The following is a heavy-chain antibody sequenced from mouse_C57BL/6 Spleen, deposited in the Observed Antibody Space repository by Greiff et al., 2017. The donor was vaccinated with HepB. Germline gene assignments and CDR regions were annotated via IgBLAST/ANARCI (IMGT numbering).Heavy chain of an antibody. CDR3: ARGDLRPYYAMGY. J-gene: IGHJ4*01. V-gene: IGHV1-50*01. D-gene: IGHD3-2*02. CDR1: GYTFTSYW. CDR2: IDPSDSYT. Sequence: QVQLQQPGAELVKPGASVKLSCKASGYTFTSYWMQWVKQRPGQGLEWIGEIDPSDSYTNYNQKFKGKATLTVDTSSSTAYMQLSSLTSEDSAVYYCARGDLRPYYAMGYWGQGTSVTVSS.